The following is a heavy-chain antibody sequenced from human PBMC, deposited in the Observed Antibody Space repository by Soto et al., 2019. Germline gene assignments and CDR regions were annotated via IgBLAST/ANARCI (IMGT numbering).Heavy chain of an antibody. CDR3: ARSMAGRIDI. D-gene: IGHD6-19*01. Sequence: QVQLQESGPGLVKPSETLSLTCYVSGASIRNYYWSWIRQTPGRGLEWIGWVHFTGSTRYSPSLKTRLTISTDTSLTHFSLRLTAGTAADTALYYCARSMAGRIDIWGQGTLVTVSS. J-gene: IGHJ4*02. CDR1: GASIRNYY. V-gene: IGHV4-59*01. CDR2: VHFTGST.